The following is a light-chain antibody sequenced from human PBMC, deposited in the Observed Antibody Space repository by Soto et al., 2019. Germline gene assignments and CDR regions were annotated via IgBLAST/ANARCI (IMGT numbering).Light chain of an antibody. CDR3: SSYTSSSTRV. V-gene: IGLV2-8*01. CDR1: RSDVAGYNF. Sequence: QSALTQPPSASGSPGQSVTISCTGTRSDVAGYNFVSWYQQHPGKAPKLIIYEVTKRPSGVPDRFSGSKSGNTASLTISGLQAEDEADYYCSSYTSSSTRVFGTGTKVTVL. CDR2: EVT. J-gene: IGLJ1*01.